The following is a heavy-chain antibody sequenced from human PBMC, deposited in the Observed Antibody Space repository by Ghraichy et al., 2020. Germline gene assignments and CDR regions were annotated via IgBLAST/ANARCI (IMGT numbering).Heavy chain of an antibody. CDR3: ARAGGKTWYFDL. Sequence: GGSLRLSCAASGFSFRSFWMHWVRQVPGKGLLWVSRISPDEIDATYADSVRGRFTISRDNAKNTLYLQMSSLRAEDTAVYYCARAGGKTWYFDLWGRGTLVTVSS. CDR1: GFSFRSFW. J-gene: IGHJ2*01. V-gene: IGHV3-74*01. CDR2: ISPDEIDA.